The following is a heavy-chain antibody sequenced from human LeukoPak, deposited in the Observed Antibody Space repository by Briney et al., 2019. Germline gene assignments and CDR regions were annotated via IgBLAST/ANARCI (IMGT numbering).Heavy chain of an antibody. D-gene: IGHD6-19*01. CDR2: ISSSSSYI. CDR3: ASVAVAADYYFDY. CDR1: GFTFSSYS. V-gene: IGHV3-21*01. J-gene: IGHJ4*02. Sequence: GGSLRLSCAASGFTFSSYSMNWVRQAPGQGLEWVSSISSSSSYIYYADSVKGRFTISRDNAKNSLYLQMNSLRAEDTAVYYCASVAVAADYYFDYWGQGTLVTVSS.